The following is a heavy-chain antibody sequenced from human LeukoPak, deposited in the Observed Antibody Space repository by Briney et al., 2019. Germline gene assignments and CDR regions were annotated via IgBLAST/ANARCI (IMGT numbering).Heavy chain of an antibody. V-gene: IGHV3-11*01. Sequence: PGGSLRLSCAASGLTFSDYYMSWIRQAPGKGLEWVSYISSSGTTIYYADSVKGRFTISRDNAKNSLCLQMNSLRAEDTAVYFCARWDSSGCLDYWGQGTLVTVSS. CDR1: GLTFSDYY. CDR2: ISSSGTTI. J-gene: IGHJ4*02. D-gene: IGHD3-22*01. CDR3: ARWDSSGCLDY.